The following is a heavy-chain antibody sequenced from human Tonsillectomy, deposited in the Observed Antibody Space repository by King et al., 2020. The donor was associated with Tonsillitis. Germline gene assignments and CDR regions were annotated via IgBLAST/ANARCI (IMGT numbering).Heavy chain of an antibody. D-gene: IGHD1-7*01. V-gene: IGHV4-39*01. Sequence: QLQESGPGLVKPSETLSLPCTVPGGSISNTSYYWGWIRQPPGKGLEWIGSIYYSGSTYYNPSLKSRVTISRDTYKNQFSLKLTSVTAADTALYYCARTMIWNSLISRRGTYYFDYWGQGTLVTVSS. CDR1: GGSISNTSYY. CDR3: ARTMIWNSLISRRGTYYFDY. J-gene: IGHJ4*02. CDR2: IYYSGST.